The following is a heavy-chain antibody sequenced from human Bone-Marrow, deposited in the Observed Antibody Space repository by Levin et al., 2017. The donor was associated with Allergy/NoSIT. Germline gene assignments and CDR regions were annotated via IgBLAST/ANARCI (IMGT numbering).Heavy chain of an antibody. CDR3: AREGITIFGVVIPVLDY. V-gene: IGHV4-4*07. CDR2: IYTSGST. J-gene: IGHJ4*02. Sequence: SETLSLTCTVSGGSISSYYWSWIRQPAGKGLEWIGRIYTSGSTNYNPSLKSRVTMSVDTSKNQFSLKLSSVTAADTAVYYCAREGITIFGVVIPVLDYWGQGTLVTVSS. CDR1: GGSISSYY. D-gene: IGHD3-3*01.